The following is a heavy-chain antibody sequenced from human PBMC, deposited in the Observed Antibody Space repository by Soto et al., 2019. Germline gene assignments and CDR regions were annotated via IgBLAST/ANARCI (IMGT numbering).Heavy chain of an antibody. Sequence: GVSRRRTGAASVCPFSLYSIDWVRQAPGKGLEWVSYISSGSSVKYYADSVKGRFTISRDNAKNSLYLQMNSLRDEDTAVYYCARIPSYDSQDYYGMDIWGQGTTVTVSS. CDR3: ARIPSYDSQDYYGMDI. CDR1: VCPFSLYS. V-gene: IGHV3-48*02. D-gene: IGHD3-22*01. J-gene: IGHJ6*02. CDR2: ISSGSSVK.